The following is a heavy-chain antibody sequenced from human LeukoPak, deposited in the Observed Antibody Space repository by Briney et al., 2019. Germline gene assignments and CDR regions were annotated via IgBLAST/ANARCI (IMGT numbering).Heavy chain of an antibody. CDR3: AKDRSYASFED. J-gene: IGHJ4*02. V-gene: IGHV3-23*01. D-gene: IGHD2-2*01. CDR2: IGPSGSST. Sequence: PGGSLRLSCAASGFTFSNVWMSWVRQAPGKGLEWVSGIGPSGSSTYYADSVKGRFTISRDNSKNTMYVQMNSLRAEDTAVYYCAKDRSYASFEDWGQGTLVTVSS. CDR1: GFTFSNVW.